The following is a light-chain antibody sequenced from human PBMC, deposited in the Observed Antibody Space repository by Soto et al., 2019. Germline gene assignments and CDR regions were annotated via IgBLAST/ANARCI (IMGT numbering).Light chain of an antibody. CDR3: QQCNSYPPT. CDR1: QSISSC. CDR2: KAS. J-gene: IGKJ1*01. V-gene: IGKV1-5*03. Sequence: DIQMTQSPSTLSASVGDRVTITCRASQSISSCLAWYQQKPGKAPKLLIYKASNLQSGVPARFSGSGSGTDFTLTISSLQPDDFATYYCQQCNSYPPTFGQGTTVEIK.